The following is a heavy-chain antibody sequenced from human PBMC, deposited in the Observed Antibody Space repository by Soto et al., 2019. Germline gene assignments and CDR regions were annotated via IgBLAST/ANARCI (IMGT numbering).Heavy chain of an antibody. CDR2: ISAYNGNT. CDR3: ARRPYYGSGSPPFDY. Sequence: QVQLVQSGAEVKKPGASVKVSCRAAGYTFTLYGISWVRQAPGQGLEWMGWISAYNGNTNYAQKFQGRVTMTTDTSTRTGYMEMRDLRSDDTAVYSCARRPYYGSGSPPFDYWGQGTLVTASS. D-gene: IGHD3-10*01. J-gene: IGHJ4*02. V-gene: IGHV1-18*01. CDR1: GYTFTLYG.